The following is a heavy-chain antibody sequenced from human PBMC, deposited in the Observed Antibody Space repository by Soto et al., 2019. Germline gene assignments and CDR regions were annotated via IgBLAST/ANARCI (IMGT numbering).Heavy chain of an antibody. CDR1: SGSISSYY. CDR2: IFYSGST. Sequence: PSETLSLTCTVSSGSISSYYLSWIRQPPGKGLEFIGYIFYSGSTNYNPSLKSRVTISVDTSKNQFSLNLISVTAADTAVYYCARSIWSGYLNAFDIWGQGTMVTVSS. V-gene: IGHV4-59*08. D-gene: IGHD3-3*01. J-gene: IGHJ3*02. CDR3: ARSIWSGYLNAFDI.